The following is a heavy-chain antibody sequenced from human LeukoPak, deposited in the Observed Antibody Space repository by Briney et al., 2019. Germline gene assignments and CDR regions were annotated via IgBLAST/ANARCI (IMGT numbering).Heavy chain of an antibody. Sequence: GRALRLSCAASGFTFSSYGMHWVRQAPGKGLEWVAFIWYDGSNDYYADSVRGRFTIYRDNSRDTLFLQMNSLRAEDTAAYYCARAIDKSVGIDYWGQGTLVTVSS. CDR1: GFTFSSYG. V-gene: IGHV3-33*01. J-gene: IGHJ4*02. CDR2: IWYDGSND. CDR3: ARAIDKSVGIDY. D-gene: IGHD2-21*01.